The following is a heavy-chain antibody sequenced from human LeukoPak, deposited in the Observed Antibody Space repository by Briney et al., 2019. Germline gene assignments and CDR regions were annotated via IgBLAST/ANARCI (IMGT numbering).Heavy chain of an antibody. Sequence: PGGSLRLSCAASGFTFTSFAMSWVRQAPGKGLEWVSTISRSGVATYYANSVKGRFTISRDNSQNTVYLQMNSLRAEDTAVYYCAKGGTSVTRYVDYWGQGTLVTVSS. D-gene: IGHD4-17*01. V-gene: IGHV3-23*01. CDR3: AKGGTSVTRYVDY. CDR1: GFTFTSFA. J-gene: IGHJ4*02. CDR2: ISRSGVAT.